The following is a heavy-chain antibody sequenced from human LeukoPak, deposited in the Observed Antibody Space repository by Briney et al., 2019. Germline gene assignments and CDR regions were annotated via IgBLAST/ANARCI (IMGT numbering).Heavy chain of an antibody. Sequence: PSETLSLTCAVYGGSFSGYYWSWLRQPPGKGLEWIGEINHSGSTNYNPSLKRRVTISVDTSKNQFSLKLSSVTAADTAVYYCARGLHDKHWSAFRYMDVWGKGTTVTVSS. CDR3: ARGLHDKHWSAFRYMDV. CDR1: GGSFSGYY. J-gene: IGHJ6*03. CDR2: INHSGST. V-gene: IGHV4-34*01. D-gene: IGHD3-3*01.